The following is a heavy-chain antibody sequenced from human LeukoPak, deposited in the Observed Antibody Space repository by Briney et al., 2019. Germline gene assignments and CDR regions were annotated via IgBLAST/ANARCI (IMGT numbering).Heavy chain of an antibody. V-gene: IGHV3-48*02. CDR3: ARDMGEYSPFYFDY. CDR2: ISGTSSAM. D-gene: IGHD5-18*01. J-gene: IGHJ4*02. CDR1: GFTFNTYG. Sequence: GGSLRLSCAASGFTFNTYGINWGRQAPGKGLEWVSYISGTSSAMYYADSVKGRFTISSDNGKTSLYLQMNSLRDEDTAMYYCARDMGEYSPFYFDYWGQGALVTVSS.